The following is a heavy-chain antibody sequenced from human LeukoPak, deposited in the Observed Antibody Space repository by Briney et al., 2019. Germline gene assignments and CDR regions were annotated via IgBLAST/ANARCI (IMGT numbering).Heavy chain of an antibody. J-gene: IGHJ4*02. CDR3: ARYCSGVSCYSGYDY. CDR2: ISTNGGGT. CDR1: GFAFSTYA. D-gene: IGHD2-15*01. Sequence: GGSLRLSCAASGFAFSTYAMHWVRQTPGKGLEYVSAISTNGGGTYYANSVKGRFTISRDNSKNTLYLQMGSLRAEDMAVYYCARYCSGVSCYSGYDYWGQGTLVTVSS. V-gene: IGHV3-64*01.